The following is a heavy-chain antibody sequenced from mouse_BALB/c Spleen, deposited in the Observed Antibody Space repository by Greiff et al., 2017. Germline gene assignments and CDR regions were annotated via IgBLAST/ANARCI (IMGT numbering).Heavy chain of an antibody. Sequence: QVQLQQSGPELVKPGASVKISCKASGYAFSSSWMNWVKQRPGQGLEWIGRIYPGDGDTNYNGKFKGKATLTADKSSSTAYMQLSSLTSVDSAVYFCARGGNLLRDYAMDYWGQGTSVTVSS. CDR3: ARGGNLLRDYAMDY. V-gene: IGHV1-82*01. CDR2: IYPGDGDT. D-gene: IGHD1-1*01. J-gene: IGHJ4*01. CDR1: GYAFSSSW.